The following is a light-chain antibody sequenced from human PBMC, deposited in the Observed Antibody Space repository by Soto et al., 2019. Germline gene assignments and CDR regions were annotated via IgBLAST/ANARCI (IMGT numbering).Light chain of an antibody. Sequence: QSALSQPASVSGSPGQSITISCTGTSSDVGGYNYVSWYQQHPGKVPNLIIYEVSNRPSGVSNRFSGSKSGNTASLTISGLQAEDEADYYCHSYTTSTTRVFGGGTKLTVL. J-gene: IGLJ2*01. CDR3: HSYTTSTTRV. V-gene: IGLV2-14*01. CDR2: EVS. CDR1: SSDVGGYNY.